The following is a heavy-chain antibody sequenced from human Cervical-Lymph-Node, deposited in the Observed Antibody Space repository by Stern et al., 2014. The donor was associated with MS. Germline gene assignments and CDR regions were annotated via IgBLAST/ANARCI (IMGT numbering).Heavy chain of an antibody. CDR3: AHRSTSVAGAWAS. CDR2: LYWDDEK. D-gene: IGHD1-26*01. CDR1: GFSLTTSGVG. Sequence: QITLKESGPTLVQPTQTLTLTCDFSGFSLTTSGVGVGWLSQPPVKALAWLALLYWDDEKRYSPSLKNRLSIITDTAKNQVVLTMTNMDPVDTGTYYCAHRSTSVAGAWASWGQGILVVVSS. V-gene: IGHV2-5*02. J-gene: IGHJ5*02.